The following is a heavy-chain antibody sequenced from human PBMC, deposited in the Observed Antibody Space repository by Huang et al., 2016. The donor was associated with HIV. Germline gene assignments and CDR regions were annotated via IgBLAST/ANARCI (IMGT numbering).Heavy chain of an antibody. CDR1: GYTFNGYW. CDR2: IYPGDSDT. D-gene: IGHD2-2*01. CDR3: ARQGVGDFVVEPTGLGAFDI. V-gene: IGHV5-51*01. J-gene: IGHJ3*02. Sequence: EVQLVQSGAVVKKPGESLKISCKGSGYTFNGYWLGWGRQMPGKGLEWMGIIYPGDSDTTDSPSFQGQVTISADKSISTAYVQWSGLKASDTAMYYCARQGVGDFVVEPTGLGAFDIWGQGTMVTVSS.